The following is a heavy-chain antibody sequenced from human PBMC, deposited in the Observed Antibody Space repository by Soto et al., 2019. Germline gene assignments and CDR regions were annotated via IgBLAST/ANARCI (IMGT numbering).Heavy chain of an antibody. CDR1: GFTFSSYA. J-gene: IGHJ3*02. Sequence: PGGSLRLSCAASGFTFSSYAMSWVRQAPGKGLEWVSAISGSGGTTYYADSVKGRFTISRDNAKNSLYLQMNSLRAEDTAVYYCARDRAARPDDAFDIWGQGTMVTVSS. CDR2: ISGSGGTT. CDR3: ARDRAARPDDAFDI. V-gene: IGHV3-23*01. D-gene: IGHD6-6*01.